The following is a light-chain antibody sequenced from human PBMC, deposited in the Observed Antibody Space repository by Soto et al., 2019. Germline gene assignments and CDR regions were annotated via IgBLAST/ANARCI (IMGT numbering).Light chain of an antibody. CDR2: WAS. CDR3: QQYYSLPWT. J-gene: IGKJ1*01. CDR1: QSVLFRSNNKNF. Sequence: DIVMTQSPDSLAVSLGERATINCKSSQSVLFRSNNKNFLAWYQQKVGQPPKLLIYWASTRESGVPDRFSGSGSETDFTLTISSLQAEDVAVYYCQQYYSLPWTFGQGTKVEIK. V-gene: IGKV4-1*01.